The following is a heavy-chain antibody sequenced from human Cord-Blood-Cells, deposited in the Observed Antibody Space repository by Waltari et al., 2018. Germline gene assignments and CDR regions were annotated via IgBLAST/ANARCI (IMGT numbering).Heavy chain of an antibody. Sequence: QVQLQQWGAGLLKPSETLYLTCAVYGGSFSGYYWSGICQPPGKGLEWIGEINHSGSTNYNPSLKSRVTISVDTSKNQFSLKLSSVTAADTAVYYCAGVSHGSSSCRDAFDIWGQGTMVTVSS. CDR3: AGVSHGSSSCRDAFDI. CDR1: GGSFSGYY. V-gene: IGHV4-34*01. CDR2: INHSGST. D-gene: IGHD6-13*01. J-gene: IGHJ3*02.